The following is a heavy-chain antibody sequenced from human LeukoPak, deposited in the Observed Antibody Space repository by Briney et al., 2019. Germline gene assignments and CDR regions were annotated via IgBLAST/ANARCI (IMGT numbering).Heavy chain of an antibody. J-gene: IGHJ6*03. CDR3: AKTHQGGYYYYYYMDV. Sequence: GGSLRLSCAGTGFLFRTYGMHWVRQAPGKGLECVAIISPDGSNEYYVDSVKGRFTISRDNSKNTLYLQMNSLRAEDTAVYYCAKTHQGGYYYYYYMDVWGKGTTVTVSS. CDR2: ISPDGSNE. CDR1: GFLFRTYG. V-gene: IGHV3-30*18. D-gene: IGHD1-26*01.